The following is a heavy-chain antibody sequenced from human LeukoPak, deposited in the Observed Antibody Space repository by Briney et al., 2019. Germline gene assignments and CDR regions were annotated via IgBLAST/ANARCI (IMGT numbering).Heavy chain of an antibody. CDR3: TRGRNSNYYDSSGYYPY. D-gene: IGHD3-22*01. V-gene: IGHV3-13*01. CDR2: IGTLGDT. J-gene: IGHJ4*02. CDR1: GFTFSSYD. Sequence: PGQSLRLSCAASGFTFSSYDMHWVRQATGKGLEWVSAIGTLGDTDYPDSVKGRFTISRENAKNSLYLQMNNVRAGDTAVYYCTRGRNSNYYDSSGYYPYWGQGTLATVSS.